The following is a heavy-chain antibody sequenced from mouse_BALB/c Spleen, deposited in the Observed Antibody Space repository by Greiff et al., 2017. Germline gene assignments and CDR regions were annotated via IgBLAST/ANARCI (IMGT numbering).Heavy chain of an antibody. CDR3: ARGDDYDWFAY. Sequence: EVKLVESGGGLVKPGGSLKLSCAASGFTFSDYYMYWVRQTPEKRLEWVATISDGGSYTYYPDSVKGRFTISRDNAKNHLYLQMSSLTSEDTAMYYCARGDDYDWFAYWGQGTLVTVSA. D-gene: IGHD2-4*01. V-gene: IGHV5-4*02. CDR1: GFTFSDYY. J-gene: IGHJ3*01. CDR2: ISDGGSYT.